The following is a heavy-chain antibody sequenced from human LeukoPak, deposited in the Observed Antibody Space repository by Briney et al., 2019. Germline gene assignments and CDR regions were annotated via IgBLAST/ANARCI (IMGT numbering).Heavy chain of an antibody. Sequence: GGSLRLSCVGAGFTFSNYAMTWVRQAPGKGLGWVSGISGSGDRTYYAGSVKGRFTISRDNSKNTLYLQMNSLTDDGSAVYYCAKDRIPVAGRQDIWDYWGQGTLVTVSS. CDR1: GFTFSNYA. CDR3: AKDRIPVAGRQDIWDY. V-gene: IGHV3-23*01. D-gene: IGHD6-19*01. CDR2: ISGSGDRT. J-gene: IGHJ4*02.